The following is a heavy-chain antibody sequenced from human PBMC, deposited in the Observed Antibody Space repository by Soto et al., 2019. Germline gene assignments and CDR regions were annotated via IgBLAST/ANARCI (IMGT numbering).Heavy chain of an antibody. CDR1: GFTFSSYA. J-gene: IGHJ4*02. V-gene: IGHV3-23*01. Sequence: GGSLRLSCAASGFTFSSYAMSWVRQAPGKGLEWVSAISGSGGSTYYADSVKGRFTISRDNSKNTLYLQMNSLRAEDTAVYYCAKDMEPTIFGVAGFFDYWGQGTLVTVSS. CDR2: ISGSGGST. D-gene: IGHD3-3*01. CDR3: AKDMEPTIFGVAGFFDY.